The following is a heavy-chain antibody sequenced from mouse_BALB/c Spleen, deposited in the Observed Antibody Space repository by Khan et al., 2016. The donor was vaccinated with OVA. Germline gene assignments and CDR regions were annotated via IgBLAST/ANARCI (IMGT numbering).Heavy chain of an antibody. J-gene: IGHJ4*01. D-gene: IGHD2-14*01. CDR1: GFSLSSYN. CDR3: ARAYYRYDGYYAMDY. V-gene: IGHV2-6-4*01. CDR2: IWGGGGT. Sequence: QVQLKESGPGLVAPSQSLSITCTVSGFSLSSYNIHWVRQPPGKGLEWLGMIWGGGGTDYNSTLKSRLSISKDNSKSQVFLKMNSLQTDDTAIYYCARAYYRYDGYYAMDYWGQGTSVTVAS.